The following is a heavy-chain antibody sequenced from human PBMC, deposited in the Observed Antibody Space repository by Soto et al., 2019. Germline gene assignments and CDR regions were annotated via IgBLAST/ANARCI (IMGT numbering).Heavy chain of an antibody. V-gene: IGHV4-61*01. CDR2: IYYSGST. J-gene: IGHJ4*02. CDR1: GGSVSSGSYY. CDR3: ARDLGYSGCGEHYFDY. D-gene: IGHD5-12*01. Sequence: PSETLSLTCTVSGGSVSSGSYYWSWIRQPPGKGLEWIGYIYYSGSTNYNPSLKSRVTISVDTSKNQFSLKLSSVTAADTAVYYCARDLGYSGCGEHYFDYWGQGTPVTVSS.